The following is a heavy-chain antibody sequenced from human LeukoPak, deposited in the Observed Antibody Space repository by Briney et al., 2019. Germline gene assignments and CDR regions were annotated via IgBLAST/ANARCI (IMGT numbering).Heavy chain of an antibody. Sequence: PGGSLRLSCATSGFIFSNYAMSWVRQAPGKGLEWVSTIGETGSRTHYVDSVKGRFTISRDNSKNTLYLQMNSLGAEDTAIYYCAKESWRFDSWGQGTLVTVSS. CDR1: GFIFSNYA. J-gene: IGHJ4*02. D-gene: IGHD3-10*01. CDR3: AKESWRFDS. V-gene: IGHV3-23*01. CDR2: IGETGSRT.